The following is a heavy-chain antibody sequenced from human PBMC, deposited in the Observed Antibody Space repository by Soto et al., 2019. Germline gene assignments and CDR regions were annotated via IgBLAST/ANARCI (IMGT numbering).Heavy chain of an antibody. CDR2: ISSNGGST. D-gene: IGHD7-27*01. J-gene: IGHJ4*02. CDR3: ARSGAEGGIWGFPLYYFDY. Sequence: GGSLRLSCAASGFTFSSYAMHWVRQAPGKGLEYVSAISSNGGSTYYAESVKGRFTISRDNSKNTLYLQMGSLRAEDIAVYYCARSGAEGGIWGFPLYYFDYWGQGTLVTVSS. V-gene: IGHV3-64*02. CDR1: GFTFSSYA.